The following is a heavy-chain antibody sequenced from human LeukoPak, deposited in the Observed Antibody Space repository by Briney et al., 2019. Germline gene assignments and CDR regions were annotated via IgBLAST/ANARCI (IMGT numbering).Heavy chain of an antibody. V-gene: IGHV4-39*07. Sequence: SETLSLTCTVSGGSISSSSYYWGWIRQPPGKGLEWIGSIYYSGSTYYNPSLKSRVTISVDTSKNQFSLKLSSVTAADTAVYYCSYSSGQNYYYYMDVWGKGTTVTVSS. D-gene: IGHD6-19*01. J-gene: IGHJ6*03. CDR1: GGSISSSSYY. CDR2: IYYSGST. CDR3: SYSSGQNYYYYMDV.